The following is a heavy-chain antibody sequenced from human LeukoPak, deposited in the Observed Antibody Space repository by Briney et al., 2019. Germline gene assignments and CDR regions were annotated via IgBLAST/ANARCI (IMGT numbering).Heavy chain of an antibody. Sequence: SQTLSLTCTVSGGSISSGGYYWSWIRQHPGKGLEWIGYLYYSGSTYYNPSLKSRVTISVDTSKNQFSLKLSSVTAADTVVYYCARLGLKRTGIAAAGNWFDPWGQGTLVTVSA. D-gene: IGHD6-13*01. CDR2: LYYSGST. J-gene: IGHJ5*02. CDR1: GGSISSGGYY. V-gene: IGHV4-31*03. CDR3: ARLGLKRTGIAAAGNWFDP.